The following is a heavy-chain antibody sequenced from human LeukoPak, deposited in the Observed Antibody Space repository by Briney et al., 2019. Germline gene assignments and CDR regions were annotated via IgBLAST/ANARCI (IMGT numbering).Heavy chain of an antibody. V-gene: IGHV3-53*01. CDR1: GFTVSSNY. CDR2: IYSGGST. CDR3: ARARRSRSIDAFDI. Sequence: GGSLRLSCAASGFTVSSNYMSWVRQAPGKGLEWVSVIYSGGSTYYADSVKGRFTISRDNAKNSLYLQMNSLRAEDTAVYYCARARRSRSIDAFDIWGQGTMVTVSS. J-gene: IGHJ3*02. D-gene: IGHD2/OR15-2a*01.